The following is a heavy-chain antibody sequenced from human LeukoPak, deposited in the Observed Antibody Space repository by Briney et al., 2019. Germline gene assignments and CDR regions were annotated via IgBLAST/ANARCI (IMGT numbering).Heavy chain of an antibody. CDR1: GFTFSSYE. CDR3: ARDVGIRYFDY. Sequence: PGGSLRLSCAASGFTFSSYEMNWVRQAPGKGLEWVSYISSSGSTIYYADSVKGRFTISRDDSKNTLYLQMNSLRAEDTAVYYCARDVGIRYFDYWGQGTLITVSS. D-gene: IGHD7-27*01. V-gene: IGHV3-48*03. J-gene: IGHJ4*02. CDR2: ISSSGSTI.